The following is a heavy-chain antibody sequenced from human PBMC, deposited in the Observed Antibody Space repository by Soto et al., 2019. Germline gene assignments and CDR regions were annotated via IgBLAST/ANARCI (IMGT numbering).Heavy chain of an antibody. J-gene: IGHJ2*01. Sequence: QVQLQESGPGLVKPSSTLSLTCTVSGGSISGGVPSWSWIRQPPGKCLEWIGHIFDSGSTYYNPSLKSRLTISAATSKNQFSLRLSSVTAADTAVYYCAREIMPLTNDWYFDLWGRGTLVTVSS. D-gene: IGHD2-8*01. CDR1: GGSISGGVPS. CDR2: IFDSGST. CDR3: AREIMPLTNDWYFDL. V-gene: IGHV4-30-4*01.